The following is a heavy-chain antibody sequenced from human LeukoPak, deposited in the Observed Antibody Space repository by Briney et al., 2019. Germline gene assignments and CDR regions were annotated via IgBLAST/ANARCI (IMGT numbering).Heavy chain of an antibody. CDR3: AKEPSYYDILTGRDAFDI. D-gene: IGHD3-9*01. CDR1: GFTFSSYE. V-gene: IGHV3-48*03. Sequence: GGSLRLSCAASGFTFSSYEMNWVRQAPGKGLEWVSYISTSGSPIYYADSVKGRFTISRDNAKNSLYLQMNSLRAEDTAVYYCAKEPSYYDILTGRDAFDIWGQGTMVTVSS. CDR2: ISTSGSPI. J-gene: IGHJ3*02.